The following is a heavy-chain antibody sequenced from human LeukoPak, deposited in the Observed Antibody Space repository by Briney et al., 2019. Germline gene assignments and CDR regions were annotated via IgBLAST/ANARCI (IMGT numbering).Heavy chain of an antibody. V-gene: IGHV4-59*01. D-gene: IGHD3-22*01. J-gene: IGHJ4*02. CDR2: IYYSGST. Sequence: PSETLSLTCTVSGGSISSYYWSWIRQPPGKGLEWIGYIYYSGSTNYNPSLKSRVTMSVDTSKNQFSLKLSSVTAADTAVYYCARDSDSSGYYLFDYWGQGTLVTVSS. CDR3: ARDSDSSGYYLFDY. CDR1: GGSISSYY.